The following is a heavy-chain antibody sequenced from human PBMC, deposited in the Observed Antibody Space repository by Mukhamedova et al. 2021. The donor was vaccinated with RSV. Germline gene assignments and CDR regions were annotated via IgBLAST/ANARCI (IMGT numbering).Heavy chain of an antibody. CDR3: ARDEGQQLALDY. CDR2: ISYDGSNK. D-gene: IGHD6-13*01. CDR1: TFSSYA. Sequence: TFSSYAMRWVRQAPGKGLEWVAVISYDGSNKYYADSVKGRFTISRDNSKNTLYLQMNSLRAEDTAVYYCARDEGQQLALDYWGQG. V-gene: IGHV3-30*04. J-gene: IGHJ4*02.